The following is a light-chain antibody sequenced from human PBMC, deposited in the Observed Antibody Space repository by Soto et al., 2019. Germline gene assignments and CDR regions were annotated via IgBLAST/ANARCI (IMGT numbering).Light chain of an antibody. Sequence: QSVLTQPASVSDSPGQSITISCIGTSSDIGGFIHVSWHQQHPGKAPKLIIYDVNNWPAGVSNRFSGSKTGNTASLIISGLQAEDEADYYCSSFTSSSSYVFGSGTKLTVL. CDR1: SSDIGGFIH. J-gene: IGLJ1*01. V-gene: IGLV2-14*01. CDR3: SSFTSSSSYV. CDR2: DVN.